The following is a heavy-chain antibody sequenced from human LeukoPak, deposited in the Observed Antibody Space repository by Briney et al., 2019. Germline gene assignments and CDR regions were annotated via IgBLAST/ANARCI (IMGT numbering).Heavy chain of an antibody. Sequence: GGSLRLSCEASGFTFSIYSMNWVRQAPGKGLEWVAVISYDGSNKYYADSVKGRFTISRDNSKNTLYLQMDSLRAEDTAVYYCAKERIAYSSGWPTMDVWGKGTTVTVSS. V-gene: IGHV3-30*18. D-gene: IGHD6-25*01. CDR3: AKERIAYSSGWPTMDV. CDR1: GFTFSIYS. CDR2: ISYDGSNK. J-gene: IGHJ6*03.